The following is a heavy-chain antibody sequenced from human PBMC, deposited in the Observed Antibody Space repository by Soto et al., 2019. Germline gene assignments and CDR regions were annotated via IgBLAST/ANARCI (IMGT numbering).Heavy chain of an antibody. Sequence: QVQLVQSGAEVKKPGASVKVSCKASGYTFIIHDINWVRQAPGQGLEWMGWMNANTGNAGYAQIFQGRVTMTRDTSINTAYMELSSLTSEDTAVYFCARGSGSGGLDWFDPWGQGTLVTVSS. D-gene: IGHD6-25*01. V-gene: IGHV1-8*01. J-gene: IGHJ5*02. CDR2: MNANTGNA. CDR3: ARGSGSGGLDWFDP. CDR1: GYTFIIHD.